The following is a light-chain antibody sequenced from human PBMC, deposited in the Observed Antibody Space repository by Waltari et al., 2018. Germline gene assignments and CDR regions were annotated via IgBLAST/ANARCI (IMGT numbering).Light chain of an antibody. CDR3: QQRSNWPIT. CDR1: QSVSSY. CDR2: DAS. J-gene: IGKJ5*01. Sequence: EIVLTQSPATLSLSPGERATFSCRASQSVSSYFAWYQHKTGQAPRLLVYDASNRATGIPARVSGIGSWTNFTLTISSLEPEDFAVYYCQQRSNWPITFGPGTRLEIK. V-gene: IGKV3-11*01.